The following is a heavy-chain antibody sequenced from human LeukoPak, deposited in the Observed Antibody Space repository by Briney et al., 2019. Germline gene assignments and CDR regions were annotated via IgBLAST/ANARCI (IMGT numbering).Heavy chain of an antibody. CDR2: INPSGGST. V-gene: IGHV1-46*01. CDR3: ARPVLRYFVWLRPGDYYYYGMDV. J-gene: IGHJ6*02. D-gene: IGHD3-9*01. CDR1: GYTFTSYY. Sequence: GASVKVSCKASGYTFTSYYMHWVRQAPGQGLEWMGIINPSGGSTSYAQKFQGRVTMTRDTSTSTVYMELSSLRSEDTAVYYCARPVLRYFVWLRPGDYYYYGMDVWGQGTTVTVSS.